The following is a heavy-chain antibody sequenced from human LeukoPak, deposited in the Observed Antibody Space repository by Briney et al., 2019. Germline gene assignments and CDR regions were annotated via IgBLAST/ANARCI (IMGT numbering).Heavy chain of an antibody. J-gene: IGHJ5*02. CDR1: GGSISSYY. V-gene: IGHV4-59*01. D-gene: IGHD2-21*02. Sequence: SETLSLTCTVSGGSISSYYWSWIRQPPGKGLEWIGYIYYSGSTDYNSSLKSRVTISVDTSKNQFSLKLSSVTAADTAVYYCARVRPRAYCGGGCRGWFDPWGQGALVTVSS. CDR2: IYYSGST. CDR3: ARVRPRAYCGGGCRGWFDP.